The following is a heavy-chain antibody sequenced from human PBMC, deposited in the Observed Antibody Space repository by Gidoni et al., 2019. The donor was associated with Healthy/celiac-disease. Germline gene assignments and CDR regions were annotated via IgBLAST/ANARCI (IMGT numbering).Heavy chain of an antibody. CDR1: GFTFSIYA. D-gene: IGHD6-19*01. CDR2: ISGSVGST. V-gene: IGHV3-23*01. Sequence: EVQRLESGGGLVQPGGSLRLSCAASGFTFSIYAMSWVRQAPGKGLGWVSAISGSVGSTYYADSVKGRFPISRDNSKNTLYLLMNSLRAEDTAVYYCAKGYSGWYYAIDYWGQGTLVTVSS. J-gene: IGHJ4*02. CDR3: AKGYSGWYYAIDY.